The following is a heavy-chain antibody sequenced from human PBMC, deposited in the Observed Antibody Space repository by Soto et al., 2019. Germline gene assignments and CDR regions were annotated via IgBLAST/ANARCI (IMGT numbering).Heavy chain of an antibody. J-gene: IGHJ4*02. D-gene: IGHD3-10*01. CDR3: ATVFGRGGSVPMLFDY. CDR2: FDPEDGET. Sequence: GASVKVSCKVSGYTLTELSMHWVRQAPGKGLEWMGGFDPEDGETIYAQKFQGRVTMTEDTSTDTAYMELSSLRSEDTAVYYCATVFGRGGSVPMLFDYWGQGTLVTVSS. CDR1: GYTLTELS. V-gene: IGHV1-24*01.